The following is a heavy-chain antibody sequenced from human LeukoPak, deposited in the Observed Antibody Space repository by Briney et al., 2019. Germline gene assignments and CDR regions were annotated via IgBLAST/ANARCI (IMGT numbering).Heavy chain of an antibody. J-gene: IGHJ4*02. V-gene: IGHV3-74*01. CDR2: IHSDGVST. CDR1: GFTFSSYW. D-gene: IGHD2-2*01. CDR3: ARETYCTNTSCPIGDHFDY. Sequence: GGSLRLSCAASGFTFSSYWMSWVRQAPGKGLVWVSHIHSDGVSTTCADSVKGRFTISRDNAKSTLYLQMNSLRAEDTAVYYCARETYCTNTSCPIGDHFDYWGQGTLVTVSS.